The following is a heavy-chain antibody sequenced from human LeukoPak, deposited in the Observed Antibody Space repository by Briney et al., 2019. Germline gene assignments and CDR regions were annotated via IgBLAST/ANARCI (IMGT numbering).Heavy chain of an antibody. CDR3: ARKATTGPTKAAFDI. J-gene: IGHJ3*02. CDR2: IYYSGSI. CDR1: GYSISSSNC. V-gene: IGHV4-28*05. D-gene: IGHD4-17*01. Sequence: SDTLSLTCAVSGYSISSSNCWAWIRQPPGKGLEWIGHIYYSGSIYYNPSLKSRVTMSVDTSKNQFSLKLSSVTAVDTAVYYCARKATTGPTKAAFDIWGQGTMVTVSS.